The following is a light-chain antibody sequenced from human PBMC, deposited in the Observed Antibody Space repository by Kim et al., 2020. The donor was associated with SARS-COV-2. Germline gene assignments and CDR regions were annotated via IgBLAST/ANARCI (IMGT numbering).Light chain of an antibody. CDR1: DIGTKS. CDR2: YDT. Sequence: PGNTATITCGGDDIGTKSVHLYQQKPGQAPVLVIYYDTDRPSGIPERFSASNSGNTATLTVSRVEAGDEADYYCQVWDSGSDQWVFGGGTQLTVL. V-gene: IGLV3-21*04. J-gene: IGLJ3*02. CDR3: QVWDSGSDQWV.